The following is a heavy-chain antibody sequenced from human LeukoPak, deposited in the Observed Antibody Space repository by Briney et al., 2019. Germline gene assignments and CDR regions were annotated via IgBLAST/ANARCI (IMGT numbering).Heavy chain of an antibody. CDR2: IIPIFGTA. J-gene: IGHJ6*04. CDR1: GGTFSSYA. Sequence: SVKVSCKASGGTFSSYAISWVRQAPGQGLEWMGGIIPIFGTANYAQKFQGRVTITADKSTSTAYMELSSLRSEDTAVYYCARVGWNGYYGMGVWGKGTTVTVSS. V-gene: IGHV1-69*06. D-gene: IGHD3-3*01. CDR3: ARVGWNGYYGMGV.